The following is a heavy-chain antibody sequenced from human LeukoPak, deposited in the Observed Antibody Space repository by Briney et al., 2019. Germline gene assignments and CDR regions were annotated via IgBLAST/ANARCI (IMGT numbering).Heavy chain of an antibody. V-gene: IGHV3-33*01. CDR3: ARDQDYYDSSGSPNYYFDY. CDR1: GFTFSRYG. J-gene: IGHJ4*02. CDR2: IWYDGSNK. Sequence: GGSLRLSCAASGFTFSRYGMRWVRQAPGKGLEWVAVIWYDGSNKYYADSVKGRFNISRDNSKNTLYMQMNRLRAEDTAVYYCARDQDYYDSSGSPNYYFDYWGQGTLVTVSS. D-gene: IGHD3-22*01.